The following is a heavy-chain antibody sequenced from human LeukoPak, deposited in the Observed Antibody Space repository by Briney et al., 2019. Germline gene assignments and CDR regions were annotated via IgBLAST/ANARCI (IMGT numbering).Heavy chain of an antibody. V-gene: IGHV4-59*01. CDR3: ARVSNYYGSGTILDDY. CDR2: IYYSGST. Sequence: SETLSLTCTVSGGSISSYYWSWIRQPPGKGLEWIGYIYYSGSTNYNPSLKSRVTISVDTSKNQFSLKLSSVTAADTAVYYCARVSNYYGSGTILDDYWGQGTLVTVSS. J-gene: IGHJ4*02. D-gene: IGHD3-10*01. CDR1: GGSISSYY.